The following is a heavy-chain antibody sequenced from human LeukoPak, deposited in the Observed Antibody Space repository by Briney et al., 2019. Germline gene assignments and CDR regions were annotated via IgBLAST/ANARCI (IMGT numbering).Heavy chain of an antibody. Sequence: SETLSLTCAVSGGSISSSNWWSWVRQPPGKGLEWIGEIYHSGSTNYNPSLKSRVTISVDTSKNQFSLKLSSVTAADTAVYYCARGLRYYDSSGSPISGNWFDPWGQGTLVTVSS. CDR2: IYHSGST. CDR1: GGSISSSNW. J-gene: IGHJ5*02. D-gene: IGHD3-22*01. V-gene: IGHV4-4*02. CDR3: ARGLRYYDSSGSPISGNWFDP.